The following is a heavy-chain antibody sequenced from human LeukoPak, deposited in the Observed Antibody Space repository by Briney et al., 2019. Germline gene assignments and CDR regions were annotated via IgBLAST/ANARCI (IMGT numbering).Heavy chain of an antibody. J-gene: IGHJ4*02. CDR2: ISYDGSNK. D-gene: IGHD6-13*01. Sequence: GGSLRLSCAASGFTFSSYGMHWVRQAPGKGLEWVAVISYDGSNKYYADSVKGRFTISRDNSKNTLYLQMNSLRAEDTAVYYCAKERGQQSSFDYWGQGTLVTVSS. CDR1: GFTFSSYG. CDR3: AKERGQQSSFDY. V-gene: IGHV3-30*18.